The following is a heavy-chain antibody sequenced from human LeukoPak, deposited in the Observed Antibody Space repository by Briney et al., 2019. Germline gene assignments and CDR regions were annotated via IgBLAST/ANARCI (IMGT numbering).Heavy chain of an antibody. Sequence: SETLSLTCTVSGGSISSYYWSWIRQPPGKELEWIGYIYYSGSTNYNPSLKSRVTISVDTSKNQFSLKLRSVTAADTAVYYCARHEYSGYDLDYWGQGTLVTVSS. CDR2: IYYSGST. J-gene: IGHJ4*02. V-gene: IGHV4-59*08. D-gene: IGHD5-12*01. CDR3: ARHEYSGYDLDY. CDR1: GGSISSYY.